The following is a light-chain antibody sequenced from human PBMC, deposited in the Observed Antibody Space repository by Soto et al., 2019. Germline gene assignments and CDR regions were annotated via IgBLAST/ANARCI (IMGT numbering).Light chain of an antibody. V-gene: IGKV1-5*03. Sequence: DIQMTQSPSTLSASVGDRVTITCRASQRISRWLAWYQQKQGKAPPHLIYKSSNIESGVPSRYSGSGSWTDIPLTISSLHPDDFASYYYQQYNSYLYTFGQGTKLEIK. CDR2: KSS. J-gene: IGKJ2*01. CDR1: QRISRW. CDR3: QQYNSYLYT.